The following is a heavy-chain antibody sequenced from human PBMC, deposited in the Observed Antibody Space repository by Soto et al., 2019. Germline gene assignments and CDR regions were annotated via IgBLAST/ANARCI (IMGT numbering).Heavy chain of an antibody. D-gene: IGHD3-22*01. Sequence: GESLKISCKGSGYSFTSYWISWVRQMPGKGLEWMGRIDPSDSYTNYSPSFQGHVTISADKSISTAYLQWSSLKASDTAMYYCASHLVHYYDSSGHAFDICGQGTMVTVS. V-gene: IGHV5-10-1*01. CDR3: ASHLVHYYDSSGHAFDI. CDR1: GYSFTSYW. J-gene: IGHJ3*02. CDR2: IDPSDSYT.